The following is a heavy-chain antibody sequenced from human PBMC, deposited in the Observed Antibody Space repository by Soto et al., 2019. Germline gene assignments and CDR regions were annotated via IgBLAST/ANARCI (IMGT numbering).Heavy chain of an antibody. CDR3: ARDWGRGQFLTNKDY. V-gene: IGHV1-18*01. D-gene: IGHD3-9*01. J-gene: IGHJ4*02. CDR2: ISAYSGNT. Sequence: QVQLVQSGAEVKKPGASVKVSCKASGYTFTTYGISWVRQAPGQGLEWMGWISAYSGNTNYAQRLQGRVTMTTDTSTRTAYMELRSLRSDDTAVYYCARDWGRGQFLTNKDYWGQGTLVTVSS. CDR1: GYTFTTYG.